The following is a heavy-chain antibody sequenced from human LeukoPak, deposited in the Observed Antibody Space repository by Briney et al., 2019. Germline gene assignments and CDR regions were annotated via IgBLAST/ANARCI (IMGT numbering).Heavy chain of an antibody. CDR3: ARGAYYYDSSGLPSYYYYGMDV. J-gene: IGHJ6*02. V-gene: IGHV1-69*13. D-gene: IGHD3-22*01. Sequence: SVKVSCKASGGTFSSYAISWVRQAPGQGLEWMGGIIPIFGTANYAQKFQGRVTITADESTSTAYMELSSLRSEDTAVYYCARGAYYYDSSGLPSYYYYGMDVWGQGTTVTVSS. CDR1: GGTFSSYA. CDR2: IIPIFGTA.